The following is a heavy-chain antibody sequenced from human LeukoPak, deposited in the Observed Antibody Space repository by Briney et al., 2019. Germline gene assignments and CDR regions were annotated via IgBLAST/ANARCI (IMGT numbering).Heavy chain of an antibody. CDR1: GFTFSTFA. J-gene: IGHJ4*02. CDR2: IFPSGGEI. CDR3: ATYRQVLLPFDS. D-gene: IGHD5-18*01. V-gene: IGHV3-23*01. Sequence: GGSLRLSCVASGFTFSTFAMIWVRQPPGKGLEWVSSIFPSGGEIHYADSVRGRFTISRDNSKSILSLQMNSLRAEDTATYYCATYRQVLLPFDSWGQGTLVTVSS.